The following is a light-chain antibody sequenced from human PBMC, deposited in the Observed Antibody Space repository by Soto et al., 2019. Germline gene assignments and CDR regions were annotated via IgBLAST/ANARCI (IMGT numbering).Light chain of an antibody. V-gene: IGKV3D-15*01. J-gene: IGKJ4*01. CDR3: QRYNNWPLT. CDR2: DAS. CDR1: ESVGSN. Sequence: EVVMTQSPATLSVSPGERATFSCRASESVGSNLAWYQQKPGQAPRLLIHDASSRATGIPDRFSGSGSGTDFTLTINSLQSEDSAVYYCQRYNNWPLTFGGGTKVDIK.